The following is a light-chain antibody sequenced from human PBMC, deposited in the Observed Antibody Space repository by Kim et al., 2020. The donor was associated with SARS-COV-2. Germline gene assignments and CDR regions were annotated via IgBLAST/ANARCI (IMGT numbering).Light chain of an antibody. CDR2: DVS. CDR1: SSDFGGYNY. Sequence: PEQSFTFSCTGTSSDFGGYNYVSWYQQHPCKAPKLMIYDVSNRPSGVFNRFSGSKSGNTASLTISGLQAEDEADYYCSSYTSSSRVFGGGTKVTVL. CDR3: SSYTSSSRV. J-gene: IGLJ3*02. V-gene: IGLV2-14*03.